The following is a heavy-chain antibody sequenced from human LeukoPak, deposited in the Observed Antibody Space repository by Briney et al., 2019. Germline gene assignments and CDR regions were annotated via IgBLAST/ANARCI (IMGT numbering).Heavy chain of an antibody. CDR1: GFTFSSYS. J-gene: IGHJ4*02. CDR2: ISSSSSYI. D-gene: IGHD3-9*01. Sequence: GGSLRLSCAASGFTFSSYSMNWVRQAPGKGLGWVSSISSSSSYIYYADSVKGRFTISRDNAKNSLYLQMNSLRAEDTAVYYCARDQNYDILTGIDYWGQETLVTVSS. CDR3: ARDQNYDILTGIDY. V-gene: IGHV3-21*01.